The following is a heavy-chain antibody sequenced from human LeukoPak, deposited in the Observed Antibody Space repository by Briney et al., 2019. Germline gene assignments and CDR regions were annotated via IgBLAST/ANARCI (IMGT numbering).Heavy chain of an antibody. CDR1: GFTFSDYT. Sequence: GGSLRLSCAASGFTFSDYTMTWVRQAPGKGLEWVASISSDSSYIDYADSVKGRFTISRDNSKNTLYLQMNSLRAEDTAVYYCARFDSCGWDLLYYYYHMDVWGKGTTVTISS. CDR2: ISSDSSYI. J-gene: IGHJ6*03. D-gene: IGHD3-22*01. CDR3: ARFDSCGWDLLYYYYHMDV. V-gene: IGHV3-21*04.